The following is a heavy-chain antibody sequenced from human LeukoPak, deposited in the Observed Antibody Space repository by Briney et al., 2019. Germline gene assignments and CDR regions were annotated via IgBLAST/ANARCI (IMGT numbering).Heavy chain of an antibody. J-gene: IGHJ4*02. CDR3: ARGLCGGDCYDY. Sequence: GRSLRLSCAASGFTFSSYGMHWVRQAPGKGLEWVAVMSYDGRNKYYADSVKGRFTISRDNAKNSVDLQMNSLRAEDTAVYYCARGLCGGDCYDYWGQGTLVTVSS. V-gene: IGHV3-30*03. D-gene: IGHD2-21*01. CDR1: GFTFSSYG. CDR2: MSYDGRNK.